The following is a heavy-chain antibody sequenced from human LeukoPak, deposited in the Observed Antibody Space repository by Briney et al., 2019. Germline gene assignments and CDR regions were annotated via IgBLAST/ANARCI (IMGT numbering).Heavy chain of an antibody. J-gene: IGHJ4*02. CDR3: ARGARFGSNWHFDY. CDR2: IYYSGST. V-gene: IGHV4-39*01. Sequence: SETLSLTRTVSGGSISSSSYYWGWIRQPPGKGLEWIGSIYYSGSTYYNPSLKSRVTISVDTSKNQFSLKLSSVTAADTAVYYCARGARFGSNWHFDYWGQGTLVTVSS. D-gene: IGHD6-13*01. CDR1: GGSISSSSYY.